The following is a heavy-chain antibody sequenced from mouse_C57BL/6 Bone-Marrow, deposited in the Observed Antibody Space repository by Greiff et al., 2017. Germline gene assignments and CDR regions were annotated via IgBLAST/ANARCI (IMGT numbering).Heavy chain of an antibody. CDR3: ARQNYDYDVGFAY. D-gene: IGHD2-4*01. CDR2: ISNLAYSI. V-gene: IGHV5-15*01. Sequence: EVQVVESGGGLVQPGGSLKLSCAASGFTFSDYGMAWVRQAPRKGPEWVAFISNLAYSIYYADTVTGRFTISRENAKNTLYLEMSSLRSEDTAMYYCARQNYDYDVGFAYWGQGTLVTVSA. CDR1: GFTFSDYG. J-gene: IGHJ3*01.